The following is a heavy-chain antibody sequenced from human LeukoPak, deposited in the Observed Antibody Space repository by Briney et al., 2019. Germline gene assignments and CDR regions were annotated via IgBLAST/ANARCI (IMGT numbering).Heavy chain of an antibody. J-gene: IGHJ6*03. CDR3: ARAHSLDYYYYYMDV. Sequence: GGSLRLSCAASGFTFSSYAMAWVRQAPGKGLEWIAHISVRAATIYYGDSVEGRFTISRDDAKNSLYLQMNSLRAEDTAAYYCARAHSLDYYYYYMDVWGKGTTVTVSS. CDR2: ISVRAATI. D-gene: IGHD1-26*01. CDR1: GFTFSSYA. V-gene: IGHV3-48*04.